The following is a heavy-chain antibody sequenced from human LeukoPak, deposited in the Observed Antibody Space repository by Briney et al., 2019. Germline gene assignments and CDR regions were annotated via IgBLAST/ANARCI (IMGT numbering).Heavy chain of an antibody. D-gene: IGHD3-22*01. Sequence: PSETLSLTCTVSGGSNSSYYWSWIRQPPGKGLEWIGYIYYSGSTNYNPSLKSRVTISVDTSKNQFSLKLSSVTAADTAVYYCARALYYDSSGASGYFDYWGQGTLVTVSS. CDR1: GGSNSSYY. J-gene: IGHJ4*02. CDR2: IYYSGST. V-gene: IGHV4-59*01. CDR3: ARALYYDSSGASGYFDY.